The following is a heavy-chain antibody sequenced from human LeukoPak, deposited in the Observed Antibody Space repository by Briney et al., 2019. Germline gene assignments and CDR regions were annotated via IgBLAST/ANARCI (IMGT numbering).Heavy chain of an antibody. Sequence: GGSLRLSCAASGFTFSSYGMHWVRQAPGKGLEWVAVIWYDGSNKYYADSVKGRFTISRDNSKNTLYLQMNSLRDEDTAVYYCARSDFTTATGFDYWGQGTLVTVSS. V-gene: IGHV3-33*01. D-gene: IGHD6-13*01. CDR3: ARSDFTTATGFDY. J-gene: IGHJ4*02. CDR2: IWYDGSNK. CDR1: GFTFSSYG.